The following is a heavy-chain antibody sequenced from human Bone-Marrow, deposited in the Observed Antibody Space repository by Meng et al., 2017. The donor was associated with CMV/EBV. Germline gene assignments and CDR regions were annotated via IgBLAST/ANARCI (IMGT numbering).Heavy chain of an antibody. CDR3: ARFGLLVFYDILTGYSYGMDV. V-gene: IGHV3-53*01. CDR1: GFTVSSNY. CDR2: IYSGGST. J-gene: IGHJ6*01. Sequence: GESLKISCAASGFTVSSNYMSWVRQAPGKGLEWVSVIYSGGSTYYADSVKGRFTISRDNAKNSLYLQMNSLRAEDTAVYYCARFGLLVFYDILTGYSYGMDVWGQGTTVTVYS. D-gene: IGHD3-9*01.